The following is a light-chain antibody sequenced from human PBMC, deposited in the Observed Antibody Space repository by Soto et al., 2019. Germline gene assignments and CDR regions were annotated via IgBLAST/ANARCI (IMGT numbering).Light chain of an antibody. J-gene: IGKJ5*01. CDR2: GAS. Sequence: EIELTQSPGTLSLSPGERDTLSCRASQSVSSSYLAWYQQKPGQAPRLLIYGASSRATGIPDRFSGSGSGTDFTLTISRLEPEDFAVYYCQQYGSSPPITFGQGTRLEIK. CDR3: QQYGSSPPIT. V-gene: IGKV3-20*01. CDR1: QSVSSSY.